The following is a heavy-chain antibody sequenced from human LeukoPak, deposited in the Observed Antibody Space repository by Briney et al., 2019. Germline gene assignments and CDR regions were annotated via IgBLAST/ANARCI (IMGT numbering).Heavy chain of an antibody. CDR2: TSSSDAGT. V-gene: IGHV3-23*01. D-gene: IGHD2-15*01. Sequence: PGGSLRLSCAASGFTLSSYAMSWVRQAPGKGLEWVSATSSSDAGTYYAESVRGRFTISRDNSKNSLYLQMNSLRAEDTALYYCARDGGDCSGDSCYVDYWGQGTLVTVSS. J-gene: IGHJ4*02. CDR3: ARDGGDCSGDSCYVDY. CDR1: GFTLSSYA.